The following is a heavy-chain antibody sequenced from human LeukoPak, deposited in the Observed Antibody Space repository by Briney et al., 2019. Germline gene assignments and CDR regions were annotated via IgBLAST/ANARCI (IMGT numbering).Heavy chain of an antibody. CDR2: ISGSGVST. J-gene: IGHJ4*02. CDR3: AKAPYCGGDCYNLDS. V-gene: IGHV3-23*01. CDR1: GFTFSSYA. Sequence: PGGSLRLSCAASGFTFSSYAMSWVRQAPGKGLEWVSAISGSGVSTYYADSVKGRFTISRDKAKNTLYLQMSSLRAEDTAVYYCAKAPYCGGDCYNLDSWGQGTLVTVSS. D-gene: IGHD2-21*02.